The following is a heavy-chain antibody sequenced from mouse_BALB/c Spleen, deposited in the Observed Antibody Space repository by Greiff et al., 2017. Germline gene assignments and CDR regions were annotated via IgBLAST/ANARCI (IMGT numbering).Heavy chain of an antibody. Sequence: DVHLVESGGGLVKPGGSLKLSCAASGFTFSDYYMYWVRQTPEKRLEWVATISDGGSYTYYPDSVKGRFTISRDNAKNNLYLQMSSLKSEDTAMYYCARGELGLYYYAMDYWGQGTSVTVSS. CDR2: ISDGGSYT. D-gene: IGHD4-1*01. J-gene: IGHJ4*01. CDR3: ARGELGLYYYAMDY. V-gene: IGHV5-4*02. CDR1: GFTFSDYY.